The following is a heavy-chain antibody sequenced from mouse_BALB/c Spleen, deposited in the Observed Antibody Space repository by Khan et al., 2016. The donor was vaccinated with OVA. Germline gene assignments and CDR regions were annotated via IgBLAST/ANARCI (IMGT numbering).Heavy chain of an antibody. V-gene: IGHV1S136*01. J-gene: IGHJ3*01. CDR2: INPYNDDT. CDR3: TRGGYASFAY. Sequence: VQLKQSGPELVKPGASVKMSCKASGYTFTSYVMYWVSQKPGQGLEWIGYINPYNDDTKYNEKFKGKATLTSAKSSSTAYMDLSSLTSEDSAVYYCTRGGYASFAYWGQGTLVTVSA. D-gene: IGHD2-2*01. CDR1: GYTFTSYV.